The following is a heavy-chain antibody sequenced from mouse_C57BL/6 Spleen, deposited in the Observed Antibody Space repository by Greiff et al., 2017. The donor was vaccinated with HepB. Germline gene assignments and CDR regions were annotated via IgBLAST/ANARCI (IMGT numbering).Heavy chain of an antibody. J-gene: IGHJ1*03. CDR2: ISSGSRTI. CDR1: GFTFSDYG. CDR3: ARLGSFYGPGYFDV. Sequence: EVQLVESGGGLVKPGGSLKLSCAASGFTFSDYGMHWVRQAPEKGLEWVAYISSGSRTIYYADTVKGRFTISRDNAKNTLFLQLTSLRSEATAMYYCARLGSFYGPGYFDVWGTGTTVTVSS. D-gene: IGHD1-2*01. V-gene: IGHV5-17*01.